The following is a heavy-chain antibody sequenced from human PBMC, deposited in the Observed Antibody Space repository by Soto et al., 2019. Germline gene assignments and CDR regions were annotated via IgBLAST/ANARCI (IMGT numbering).Heavy chain of an antibody. CDR3: ARAMTSVGAAAKGDF. CDR1: GFTFNTHW. CDR2: INSDGSIT. Sequence: EVQLVESGGGLILPGGSLRLSCAASGFTFNTHWMHWVRQAPGKGLVWVSRINSDGSITDYADSVKGRFSMSRDNPRNTLYLQMNSLSPEDTAVYYCARAMTSVGAAAKGDFWGQGTLVTVSS. J-gene: IGHJ4*02. V-gene: IGHV3-74*01. D-gene: IGHD1-26*01.